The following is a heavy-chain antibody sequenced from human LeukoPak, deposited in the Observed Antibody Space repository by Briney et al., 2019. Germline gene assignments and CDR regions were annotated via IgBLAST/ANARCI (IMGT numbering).Heavy chain of an antibody. V-gene: IGHV3-30*02. Sequence: PGGSLRLSCAASGLTFSTSGMHWVRQAPGKGLEWVAFIQYDESDKYYADSVRGRLTISRDNSKNTLYPQMNSLRAEDTAVYYCAREGGIIVAGKFDSWGQGTLVTVSS. CDR1: GLTFSTSG. CDR3: AREGGIIVAGKFDS. CDR2: IQYDESDK. D-gene: IGHD6-19*01. J-gene: IGHJ4*02.